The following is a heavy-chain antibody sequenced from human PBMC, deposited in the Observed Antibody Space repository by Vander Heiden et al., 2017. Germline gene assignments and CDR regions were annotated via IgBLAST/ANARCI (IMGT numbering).Heavy chain of an antibody. D-gene: IGHD3-3*01. CDR2: TPPGDKG. Sequence: QITLKESGPTLVKPTQTLTLTCPFSGLSLTTSGVGVVWTRQPPGKALDRIACTPPGDKGPYSPALRDRLIITKDTSKAQVVLTMTNMHPVDTATYYCVHSTYDFSSGPRFDAWGQGALVSVSS. J-gene: IGHJ5*02. V-gene: IGHV2-5*02. CDR3: VHSTYDFSSGPRFDA. CDR1: GLSLTTSGVG.